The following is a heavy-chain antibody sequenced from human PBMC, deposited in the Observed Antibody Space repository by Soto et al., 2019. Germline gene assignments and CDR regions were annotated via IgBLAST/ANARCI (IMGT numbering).Heavy chain of an antibody. Sequence: ASVKVSCKASGYTFTSYGISWVRQAPGQGLEWMGWISAYNGNTNYAQKLQGRVTMTTDTSTSTAYMELRSLRSDDTALYYCARGTYYDFWSGYYNPRGDYGMDVWGQGTTVTVSS. CDR2: ISAYNGNT. D-gene: IGHD3-3*01. CDR1: GYTFTSYG. CDR3: ARGTYYDFWSGYYNPRGDYGMDV. J-gene: IGHJ6*02. V-gene: IGHV1-18*01.